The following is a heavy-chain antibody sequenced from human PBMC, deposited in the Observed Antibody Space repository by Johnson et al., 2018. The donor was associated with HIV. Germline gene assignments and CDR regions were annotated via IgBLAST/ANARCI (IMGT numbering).Heavy chain of an antibody. Sequence: QVQLVESGGGLVKPGGSLRLSCAASGFTFSDYYMSWIRQAPGKGLEWISYISSSGDTTHYADSVKGRFTISRDNSKNSLYLQMNSLRVEDTGVYYCTTDLVPAAKEPVVVGGAFDIWGQGTMVTVSS. V-gene: IGHV3-11*04. CDR3: TTDLVPAAKEPVVVGGAFDI. J-gene: IGHJ3*02. CDR1: GFTFSDYY. D-gene: IGHD2-2*01. CDR2: ISSSGDTT.